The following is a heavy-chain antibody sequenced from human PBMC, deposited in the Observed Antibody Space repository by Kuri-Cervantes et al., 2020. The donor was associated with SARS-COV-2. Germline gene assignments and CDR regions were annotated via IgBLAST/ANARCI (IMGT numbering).Heavy chain of an antibody. J-gene: IGHJ6*03. D-gene: IGHD3-22*01. CDR1: GELFSGYY. CDR2: INHSGST. Sequence: SQTLSLTCAVSGELFSGYYWSWIRQSPGKGLEWIGEINHSGSTNYNPSLKSRVVILVDRSQKQFSVRLSSLTAADTAVYYCARTYGLLRYVYYMDVLGKGTAVTVSS. CDR3: ARTYGLLRYVYYMDV. V-gene: IGHV4-34*01.